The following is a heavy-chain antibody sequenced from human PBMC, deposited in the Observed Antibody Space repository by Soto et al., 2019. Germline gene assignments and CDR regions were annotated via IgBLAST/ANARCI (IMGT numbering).Heavy chain of an antibody. D-gene: IGHD3-9*01. CDR3: AGGRAYDIWTGYDY. CDR2: IIPIFGTA. V-gene: IGHV1-69*01. CDR1: GGTFSSYA. J-gene: IGHJ4*02. Sequence: QVQLVQSGAEVTKPGSSVKVSCKASGGTFSSYAISWVRQAPGQGLEWMGGIIPIFGTANYAQKFQGRVTITADESTRTAYMGLSSLRSEDTAVYYCAGGRAYDIWTGYDYWGQGTMVTVSS.